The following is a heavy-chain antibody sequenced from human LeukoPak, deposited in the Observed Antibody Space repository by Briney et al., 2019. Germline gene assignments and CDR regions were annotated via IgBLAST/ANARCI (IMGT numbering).Heavy chain of an antibody. CDR2: ISYDGSNK. Sequence: GGSLRLSCAASGFTFSRYGMHWVRQAPGKGLEWVTAISYDGSNKYYADSVKGRFTISRDNSKNTLYVQMNSLRAEDTAVYYCAKGGYSRGYYSYYYMDVWGKGTTVTVSS. V-gene: IGHV3-30*04. CDR1: GFTFSRYG. J-gene: IGHJ6*03. CDR3: AKGGYSRGYYSYYYMDV. D-gene: IGHD6-13*01.